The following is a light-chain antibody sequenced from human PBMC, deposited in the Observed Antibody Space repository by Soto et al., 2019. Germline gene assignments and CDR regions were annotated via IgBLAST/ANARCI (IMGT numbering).Light chain of an antibody. CDR2: RAS. CDR1: HYVYSN. V-gene: IGKV3-15*01. J-gene: IGKJ1*01. CDR3: QQYQNLWT. Sequence: EIVMTQSPATLSVSPGERATLSCTASHYVYSNVAWFQQRPGQAPRLLIYRASASATGTPARFSGSGSGTEFTLTITSLQSEDFALYYCQQYQNLWTFGQGTEVEI.